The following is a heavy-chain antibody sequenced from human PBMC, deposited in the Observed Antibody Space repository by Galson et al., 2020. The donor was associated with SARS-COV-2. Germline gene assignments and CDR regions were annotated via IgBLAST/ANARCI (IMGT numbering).Heavy chain of an antibody. CDR3: ARHTFSREYGVYLDVDC. D-gene: IGHD4-17*01. V-gene: IGHV3-73*01. Sequence: TGGSLRLSCAVSGFTLSGSTIQWARQTSGKGLEWIGRIRSESSSSATAYAASVKGRFTISRDDSTNTAYLQMNSLKTEDTAVYYCARHTFSREYGVYLDVDCWGQGTLVTVSS. CDR2: IRSESSSSAT. CDR1: GFTLSGST. J-gene: IGHJ4*02.